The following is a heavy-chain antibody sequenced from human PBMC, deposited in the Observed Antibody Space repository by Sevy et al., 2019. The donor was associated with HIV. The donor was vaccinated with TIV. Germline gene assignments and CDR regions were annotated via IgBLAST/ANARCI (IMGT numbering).Heavy chain of an antibody. D-gene: IGHD4-4*01. CDR3: ARETDNSARWLDP. V-gene: IGHV3-66*01. CDR2: IYSDGST. Sequence: GGSLRLSCAASGFPVSSNYMSWVRQAPGKGLEWVSVIYSDGSTYHADSVKGRFTISRDNSKNTLFLQMNSLTVEDTAVYYCARETDNSARWLDPWGQGTLVTVSS. J-gene: IGHJ5*02. CDR1: GFPVSSNY.